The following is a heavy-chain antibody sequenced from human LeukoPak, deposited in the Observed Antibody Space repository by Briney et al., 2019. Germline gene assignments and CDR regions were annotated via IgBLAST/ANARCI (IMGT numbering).Heavy chain of an antibody. CDR2: ISYDGSNK. CDR3: ARPGEYQLLFGVYY. V-gene: IGHV3-30*03. Sequence: PGGSLRLSCAASGFTFSSYGMHWVRQAPGKGLEWVAVISYDGSNKYYADSVKGRFTISRDNYKNTLYLQMNSLRAEDTAVYYCARPGEYQLLFGVYYWGQGTLVTVSS. CDR1: GFTFSSYG. J-gene: IGHJ4*02. D-gene: IGHD2-2*01.